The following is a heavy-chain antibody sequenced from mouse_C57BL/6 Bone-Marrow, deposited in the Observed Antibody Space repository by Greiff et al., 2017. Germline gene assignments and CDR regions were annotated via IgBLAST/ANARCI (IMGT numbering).Heavy chain of an antibody. CDR1: GYTFTSYG. Sequence: VQLQESGAELARPGASVKLSCKASGYTFTSYGISWVKQRTGQGLEWIGEIYPRSGNTYYNEKFKGKATLTADKSSSTAYMELRSLTSEDSAVYFCARPIYYGNYFDYWGQGTTLTVSS. J-gene: IGHJ2*01. D-gene: IGHD2-1*01. CDR2: IYPRSGNT. CDR3: ARPIYYGNYFDY. V-gene: IGHV1-81*01.